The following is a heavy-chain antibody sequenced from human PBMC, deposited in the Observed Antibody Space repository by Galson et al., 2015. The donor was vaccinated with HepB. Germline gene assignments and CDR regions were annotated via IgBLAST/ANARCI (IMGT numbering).Heavy chain of an antibody. Sequence: SLRLSCAASGFTFSNYAMHWVRQAPGKGLEWVAVMSYDGSNKYYADSVKGRFTTSRDNSKNTLYLQMNSLRTEDTAVYYCARDAYYGSLSYHRSLSFDIWGQGTMVTVSS. CDR2: MSYDGSNK. J-gene: IGHJ3*02. CDR1: GFTFSNYA. V-gene: IGHV3-30-3*01. CDR3: ARDAYYGSLSYHRSLSFDI. D-gene: IGHD3-10*01.